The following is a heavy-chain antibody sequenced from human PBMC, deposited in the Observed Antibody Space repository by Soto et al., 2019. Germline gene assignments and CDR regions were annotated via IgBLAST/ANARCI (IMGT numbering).Heavy chain of an antibody. CDR2: INAGNGNT. CDR1: GYTFTSDA. J-gene: IGHJ4*02. D-gene: IGHD2-2*01. CDR3: ARDPAEYQLLWLFDY. Sequence: ASVKVSCKASGYTFTSDAMDWVRQAPGQRLEWMGWINAGNGNTKYSQKFQGRVTITRDTSASTAYMELSSLRSEDTAVYYCARDPAEYQLLWLFDYWGQGTLVTVSS. V-gene: IGHV1-3*01.